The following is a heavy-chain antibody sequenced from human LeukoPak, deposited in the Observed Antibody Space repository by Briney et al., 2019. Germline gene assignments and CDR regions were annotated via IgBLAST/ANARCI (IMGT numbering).Heavy chain of an antibody. CDR1: GYTFTSYG. J-gene: IGHJ4*02. V-gene: IGHV1-18*01. D-gene: IGHD6-13*01. Sequence: GASVKVSCKASGYTFTSYGISWVRQAPGQGLEWMGWISSYNGNTNYAQKLQGRVTMSTDTSTGTAYMELRSLRSDDTAVYYCASRAGYTGSWSAFDYWGQGTLVTVSS. CDR2: ISSYNGNT. CDR3: ASRAGYTGSWSAFDY.